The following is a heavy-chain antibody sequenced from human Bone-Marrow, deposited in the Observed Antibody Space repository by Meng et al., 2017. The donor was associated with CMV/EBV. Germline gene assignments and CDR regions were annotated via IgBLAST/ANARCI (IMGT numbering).Heavy chain of an antibody. D-gene: IGHD5-24*01. CDR2: IYWNDDK. J-gene: IGHJ4*02. V-gene: IGHV2-5*01. CDR3: AHSPVEMATIYFDY. CDR1: GDSISSRSYY. Sequence: LRLSCTVSGDSISSRSYYWGWIRQPPGKALEWLALIYWNDDKRYSPSLKSRLTITKDTSKNQVVLTMTNMDPVDTATYYCAHSPVEMATIYFDYWGQGTLVTVSS.